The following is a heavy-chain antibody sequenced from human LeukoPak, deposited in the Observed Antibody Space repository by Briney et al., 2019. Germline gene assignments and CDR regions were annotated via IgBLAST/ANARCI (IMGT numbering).Heavy chain of an antibody. V-gene: IGHV3-23*01. CDR2: ISGSGVST. J-gene: IGHJ6*02. Sequence: GGSPRLSCAASGFTFSSHAMTWVRQAPGKGLEWVSAISGSGVSTDYGDSVRGRFTISRDNSQNTLYLQMNSLRAEDTAVYYCAKEATVTTPNYYYYYGMDVWGHGTTVTVSS. CDR1: GFTFSSHA. D-gene: IGHD4-17*01. CDR3: AKEATVTTPNYYYYYGMDV.